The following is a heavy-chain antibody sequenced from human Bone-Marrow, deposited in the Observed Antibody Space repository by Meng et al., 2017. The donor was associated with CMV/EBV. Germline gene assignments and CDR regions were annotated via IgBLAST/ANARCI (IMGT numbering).Heavy chain of an antibody. Sequence: SETLSLTCAVFGGSFSGYYWSWIRQPPGKGLEWIGEINHSGSTNYNPSLKSLVTISVDTSKKQFSLNLSSVTAADTAVYYCARGRYSSSWFDYWGQGTLVTVSS. J-gene: IGHJ4*02. V-gene: IGHV4-34*01. CDR3: ARGRYSSSWFDY. CDR1: GGSFSGYY. CDR2: INHSGST. D-gene: IGHD6-6*01.